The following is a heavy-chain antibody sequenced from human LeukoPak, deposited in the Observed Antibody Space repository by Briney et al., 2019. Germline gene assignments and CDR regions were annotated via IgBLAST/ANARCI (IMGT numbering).Heavy chain of an antibody. CDR1: GGSISSYY. D-gene: IGHD4-17*01. V-gene: IGHV4-59*08. CDR2: IYYSGST. CDR3: ARLATAYGDFDY. Sequence: SETLSLTCTVSGGSISSYYWSWIRQPPGKGLEWIGYIYYSGSTNYNPSLKSRVTISVDTSKNQFSLKLSSVTAADTAVYYCARLATAYGDFDYWGQGTLVTVSS. J-gene: IGHJ4*02.